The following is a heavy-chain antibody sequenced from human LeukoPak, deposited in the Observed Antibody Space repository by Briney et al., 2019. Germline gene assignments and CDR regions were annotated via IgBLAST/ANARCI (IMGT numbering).Heavy chain of an antibody. V-gene: IGHV3-74*01. CDR2: VNNDGSGT. D-gene: IGHD2-15*01. CDR1: GFSFSGYW. CDR3: ARDESGGSCLDY. Sequence: GGSLRLSCAASGFSFSGYWMHWVRQAPGKGLVWVSHVNNDGSGTTYADSVKGRFTISRDSSKNTLYLQMNSLRAEDTAVYYCARDESGGSCLDYWGQGTLVTVSS. J-gene: IGHJ4*02.